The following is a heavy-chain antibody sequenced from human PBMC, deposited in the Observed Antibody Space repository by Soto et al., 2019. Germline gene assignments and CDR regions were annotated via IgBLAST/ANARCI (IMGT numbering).Heavy chain of an antibody. CDR2: LDNDGTNT. CDR3: ARDGGTYFDY. CDR1: GFTFSTYW. Sequence: EVQLVESGGGLVQPGGSLRLSCAASGFTFSTYWMHWVRQAPGKGLVWVSRLDNDGTNTRYADSVKGRFTVSRDKGKNTVYLQMDSLRAEDTAVYYCARDGGTYFDYWGQGTLVTVSS. J-gene: IGHJ4*02. D-gene: IGHD3-16*01. V-gene: IGHV3-74*01.